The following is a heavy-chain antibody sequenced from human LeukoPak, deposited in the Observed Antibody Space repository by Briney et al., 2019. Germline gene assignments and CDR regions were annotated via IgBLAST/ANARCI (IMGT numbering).Heavy chain of an antibody. J-gene: IGHJ3*02. V-gene: IGHV3-66*01. CDR1: GFTVSSNY. CDR3: ARDSWRYYYDSREI. CDR2: IYSGGST. D-gene: IGHD3-22*01. Sequence: GGSLRLSCAASGFTVSSNYMSWVHQAPGKGLEWVSVIYSGGSTYYADSVKGRFTISRDNSKNTLYLQMNSLRAEDTAVYYCARDSWRYYYDSREIWGQGTMVTVSS.